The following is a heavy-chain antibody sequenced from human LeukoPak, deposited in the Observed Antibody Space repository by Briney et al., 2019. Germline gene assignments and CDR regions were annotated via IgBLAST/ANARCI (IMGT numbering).Heavy chain of an antibody. V-gene: IGHV3-48*02. J-gene: IGHJ4*02. Sequence: GGSLRLSCAASGFTFRSYSMNWVRQAPGKGLEWVSYISSSSSTIYYADSVKGRFTISRDNAKNSLYLQMNSLRDEDTAVYYCASLGVRRGYSYGYDYWGQGTLVTVSS. CDR2: ISSSSSTI. D-gene: IGHD5-18*01. CDR3: ASLGVRRGYSYGYDY. CDR1: GFTFRSYS.